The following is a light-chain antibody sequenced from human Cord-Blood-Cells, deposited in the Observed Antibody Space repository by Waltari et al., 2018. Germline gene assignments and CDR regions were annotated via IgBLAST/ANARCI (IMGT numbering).Light chain of an antibody. Sequence: DIQLTQSPSFLSASVGDRVTITCRASQGISSYLAWYQQKPGKAPKLLIYAASTLQSGVRSRFSGSGSGTELTLTISSLQPEDFATYYCQQLNSCPPFSCGQGTKLEIK. CDR2: AAS. CDR3: QQLNSCPPFS. J-gene: IGKJ2*03. V-gene: IGKV1-9*01. CDR1: QGISSY.